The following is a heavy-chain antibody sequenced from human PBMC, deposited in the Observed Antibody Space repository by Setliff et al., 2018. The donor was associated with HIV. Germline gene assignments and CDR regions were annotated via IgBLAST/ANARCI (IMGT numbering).Heavy chain of an antibody. CDR1: GGSFNGYY. J-gene: IGHJ1*01. CDR2: INHSGST. Sequence: SETLSLTCAVYGGSFNGYYWSWIRQPPGKGLEWIWEINHSGSTNYNPSLKSRVTVSVDKSKNQFSLRLSSVTAADTAVYYCARARRAGSGPKYFQHWGQGTLVTVSS. D-gene: IGHD2-15*01. CDR3: ARARRAGSGPKYFQH. V-gene: IGHV4-34*01.